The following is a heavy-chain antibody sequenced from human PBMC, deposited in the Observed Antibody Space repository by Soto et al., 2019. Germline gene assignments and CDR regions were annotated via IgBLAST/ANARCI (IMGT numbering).Heavy chain of an antibody. D-gene: IGHD3-22*01. Sequence: GGSLRLSCAASGFIFSSYGMHWVRQAPGKGLEWVADISYDGSNKYYEDSVKGRFTISRDNSKKTLYLQMNSLRAEDTAVYYCAKDFDSSGYYPDYWGQGTPVTVSS. J-gene: IGHJ4*02. CDR1: GFIFSSYG. CDR2: ISYDGSNK. V-gene: IGHV3-30*18. CDR3: AKDFDSSGYYPDY.